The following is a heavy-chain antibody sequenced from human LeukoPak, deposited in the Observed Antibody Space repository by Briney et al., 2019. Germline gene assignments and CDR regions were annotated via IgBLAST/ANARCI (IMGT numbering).Heavy chain of an antibody. Sequence: GGSLRLSCAASGFTFSTYAMHWVRQAPGKGLEWVAVIPYDGSNKYYADSVKGRFTISRDNAKNSLYLQMNSLRAEDTAVYYCARDLSELLAAYYFDYWGQGTLVTVSS. J-gene: IGHJ4*02. V-gene: IGHV3-30*04. CDR2: IPYDGSNK. CDR3: ARDLSELLAAYYFDY. CDR1: GFTFSTYA. D-gene: IGHD1-26*01.